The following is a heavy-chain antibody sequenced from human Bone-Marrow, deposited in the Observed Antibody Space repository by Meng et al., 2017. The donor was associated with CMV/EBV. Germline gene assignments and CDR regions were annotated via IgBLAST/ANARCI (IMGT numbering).Heavy chain of an antibody. Sequence: SETLSLTCAVYGGSFSGYYWSWIRQPPGKGLEWIGEINHSGSTNYNPSLKSRVTISVDTSKNQFSLKLSSVTAADTAVYYCARVSPTRAGDYWGQGTLVTVSS. CDR2: INHSGST. CDR3: ARVSPTRAGDY. D-gene: IGHD3-10*01. CDR1: GGSFSGYY. J-gene: IGHJ4*02. V-gene: IGHV4-34*01.